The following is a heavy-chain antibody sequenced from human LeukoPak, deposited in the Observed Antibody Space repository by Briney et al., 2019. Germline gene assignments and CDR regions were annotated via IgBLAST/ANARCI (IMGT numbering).Heavy chain of an antibody. Sequence: PSETLSLTCTVSGGPITNYYWTWIRQPPGKGLEWIGYIYYSGSTDYNPSLKSRVTMSVDTSKNQFSLKLSSVTAADTAIYYCTRDLRGGGKNNYGMDVWGQGTTVIVSS. CDR1: GGPITNYY. CDR2: IYYSGST. CDR3: TRDLRGGGKNNYGMDV. D-gene: IGHD2/OR15-2a*01. V-gene: IGHV4-59*01. J-gene: IGHJ6*02.